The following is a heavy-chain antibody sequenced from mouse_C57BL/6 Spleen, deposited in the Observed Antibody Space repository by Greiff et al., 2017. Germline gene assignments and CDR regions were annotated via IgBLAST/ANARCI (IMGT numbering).Heavy chain of an antibody. CDR3: ARASGTSFDY. CDR1: GYTFTDYY. J-gene: IGHJ2*01. CDR2: IYPGSGNT. Sequence: QVHVQQSGAELVRPGASVKLSCKASGYTFTDYYINWVKQRPGQGLEWIARIYPGSGNTYYNEKFKGKATLTAEKSSSTAYMQLSSLTSEDSAVYFCARASGTSFDYWGQGTTLTVSS. V-gene: IGHV1-76*01. D-gene: IGHD4-1*01.